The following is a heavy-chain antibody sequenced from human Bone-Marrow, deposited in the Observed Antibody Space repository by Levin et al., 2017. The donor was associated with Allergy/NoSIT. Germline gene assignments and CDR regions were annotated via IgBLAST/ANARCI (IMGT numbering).Heavy chain of an antibody. V-gene: IGHV1-2*02. CDR3: TRDLVGVDAFDV. CDR2: INCDSGGT. CDR1: GFTFTDYY. J-gene: IGHJ3*01. Sequence: ASVKVSCTASGFTFTDYYIHWVRQAPGQGLEWMARINCDSGGTKFSQKFEGRVTITRDTSIRTVSLELSSLRADDTAVYYYTRDLVGVDAFDVWGQGTMVIVSS. D-gene: IGHD1-26*01.